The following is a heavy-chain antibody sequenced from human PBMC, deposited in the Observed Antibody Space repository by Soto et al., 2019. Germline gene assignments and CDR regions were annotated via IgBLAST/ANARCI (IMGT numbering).Heavy chain of an antibody. CDR1: GGTFSTYT. V-gene: IGHV1-69*01. CDR2: IIPISGRP. J-gene: IGHJ4*02. D-gene: IGHD2-15*01. Sequence: QVQLVQSGAEVKKPGSSVKVSCKSSGGTFSTYTISWLRQAPGQGLEWMGGIIPISGRPNYSQKFQDRVTITTDESTNTTYMELGSLRSKHTAVYYCAGANKNIAVVLSFFAYWGQGTLVTVPS. CDR3: AGANKNIAVVLSFFAY.